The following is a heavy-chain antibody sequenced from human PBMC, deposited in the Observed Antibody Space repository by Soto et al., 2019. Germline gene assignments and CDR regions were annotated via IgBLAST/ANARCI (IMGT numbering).Heavy chain of an antibody. Sequence: EVQLVESGGGLVQPGRSLRLSCAASGFTFDDYAMHWVRQAPGKGLEWVSGISWNSGSIGYADSVKGRFTISRDNAKNSLYLQMNSLRAEDTALYYCAKDSCSNTHCFLKRAFDIWGQGTMVTVSS. CDR2: ISWNSGSI. CDR1: GFTFDDYA. D-gene: IGHD2-2*01. J-gene: IGHJ3*02. CDR3: AKDSCSNTHCFLKRAFDI. V-gene: IGHV3-9*01.